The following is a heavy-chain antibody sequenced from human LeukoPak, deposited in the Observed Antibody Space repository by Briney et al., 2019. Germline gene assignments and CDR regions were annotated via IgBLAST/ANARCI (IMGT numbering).Heavy chain of an antibody. J-gene: IGHJ4*02. CDR2: IYYSGST. CDR3: ARERQVAGPFDY. Sequence: SETLSLTCTVSGGSVSSGSYYWSWIRQPPGKGLEWIGYIYYSGSTNYNPSLKSRVTISVDTSKNQFSLKLSSVTAADTAVYYCARERQVAGPFDYWGQGTLVTVSS. D-gene: IGHD6-19*01. CDR1: GGSVSSGSYY. V-gene: IGHV4-61*01.